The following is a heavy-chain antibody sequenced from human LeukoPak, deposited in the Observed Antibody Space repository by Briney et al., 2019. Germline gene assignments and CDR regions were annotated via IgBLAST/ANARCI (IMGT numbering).Heavy chain of an antibody. CDR3: ARNTYYYDSSIGY. CDR1: GGSIRSYY. D-gene: IGHD3-22*01. CDR2: IYYSGST. Sequence: SETLSLTCTVSGGSIRSYYWSWIRQPPGKGLEWIGYIYYSGSTNYNPSLKSRVTISVDTSKNQFSLKLSSVTAADTAVYYCARNTYYYDSSIGYWGQGTLVTVSS. V-gene: IGHV4-59*01. J-gene: IGHJ4*02.